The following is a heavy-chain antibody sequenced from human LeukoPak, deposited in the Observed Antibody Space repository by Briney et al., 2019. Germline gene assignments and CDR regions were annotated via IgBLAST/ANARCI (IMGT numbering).Heavy chain of an antibody. CDR2: ITWDSASS. J-gene: IGHJ4*02. CDR3: AKRRSSTTGSPFDY. CDR1: GFMFADYA. D-gene: IGHD2/OR15-2a*01. V-gene: IGHV3-9*01. Sequence: GGSLRLSCAASGFMFADYAMHWVRQVPGKGLERVSGITWDSASSGYADSVKGRFTISRDNAKNSLYLQMNSLRAEDTALYYCAKRRSSTTGSPFDYWGQGTLVAVSA.